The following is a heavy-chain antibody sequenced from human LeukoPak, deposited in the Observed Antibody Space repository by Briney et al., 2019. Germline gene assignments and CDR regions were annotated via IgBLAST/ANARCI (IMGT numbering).Heavy chain of an antibody. J-gene: IGHJ4*02. CDR2: IYYSGST. CDR1: GGSISSSSYY. Sequence: SETLSLTCTVSGGSISSSSYYWGWIRQPPGKGLEWIGSIYYSGSTYYNPSLKSRVTISVDTSKNQFSLKLSSVTAADTAVYYCARRRADSSSWYRYSSGWGYFDYWGQGTLVTVSS. D-gene: IGHD6-13*01. V-gene: IGHV4-39*01. CDR3: ARRRADSSSWYRYSSGWGYFDY.